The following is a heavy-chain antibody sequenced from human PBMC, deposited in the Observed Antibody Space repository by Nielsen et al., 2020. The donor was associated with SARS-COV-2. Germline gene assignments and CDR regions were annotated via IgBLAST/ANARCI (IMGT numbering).Heavy chain of an antibody. J-gene: IGHJ4*02. CDR3: ARERIAVADPFDY. CDR2: ISAYNGNT. CDR1: GYTFTSYG. Sequence: ASVKVSCKASGYTFTSYGISWVRQAPGQGLEWMGWISAYNGNTNYAQKLQGRVTMTRDTSTSTVYMELSSLRSEDTAVYYCARERIAVADPFDYWGQGTLVTVSS. V-gene: IGHV1-18*01. D-gene: IGHD6-19*01.